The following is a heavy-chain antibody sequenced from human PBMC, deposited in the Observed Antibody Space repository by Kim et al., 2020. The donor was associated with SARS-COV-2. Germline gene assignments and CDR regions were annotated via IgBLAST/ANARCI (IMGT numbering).Heavy chain of an antibody. CDR3: AKRNRRDYYGSGSSFDY. V-gene: IGHV3-23*01. D-gene: IGHD3-10*01. J-gene: IGHJ4*02. Sequence: VKGRVTSARDNSKNTLYLQMNSLRAEDTAVYYCAKRNRRDYYGSGSSFDYWGQGTLVTVSS.